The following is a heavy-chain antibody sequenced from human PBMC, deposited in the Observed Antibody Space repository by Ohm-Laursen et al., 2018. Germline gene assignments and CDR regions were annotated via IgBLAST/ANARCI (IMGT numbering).Heavy chain of an antibody. J-gene: IGHJ2*01. Sequence: SSVKVSCNASGGTFNAYAINWVRQAPGQGLEWMGRIIPILDIANSAQKFQGRVTFTADKSTSTAYMELTGLRFDDTAVYYCARGVAATWYFDLWGRGTLVTVSS. CDR3: ARGVAATWYFDL. CDR2: IIPILDIA. V-gene: IGHV1-69*04. CDR1: GGTFNAYA. D-gene: IGHD3-3*01.